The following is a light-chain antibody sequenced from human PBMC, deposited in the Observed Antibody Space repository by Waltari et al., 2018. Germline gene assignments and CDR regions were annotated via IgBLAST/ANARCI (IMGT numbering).Light chain of an antibody. CDR1: QSVRSSY. V-gene: IGKV3-20*01. Sequence: EIVLTQSPGTLSLSPGERATLSCRASQSVRSSYLAWYQQKPGQAPRLPIYGASSRATGSPDRFSGSESGTDCTLTISRLEPEDFAVYWCQQYGSSPHTFGQGTKLEIK. CDR3: QQYGSSPHT. CDR2: GAS. J-gene: IGKJ2*01.